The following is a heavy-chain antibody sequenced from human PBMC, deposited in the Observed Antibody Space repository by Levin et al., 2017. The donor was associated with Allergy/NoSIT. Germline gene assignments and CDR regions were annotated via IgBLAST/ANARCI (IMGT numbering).Heavy chain of an antibody. V-gene: IGHV4-34*01. J-gene: IGHJ4*02. Sequence: SETLSLTCAVYGGSFSGYYWSWIRQPPGKGLEWIGEINHSGSTNYNPSLKSRVTISVDTSKNQFSLKLSSVTAADTAVYYCARRTPQYSSSRGTVDYWGQGTLVTVSS. CDR1: GGSFSGYY. CDR2: INHSGST. D-gene: IGHD6-13*01. CDR3: ARRTPQYSSSRGTVDY.